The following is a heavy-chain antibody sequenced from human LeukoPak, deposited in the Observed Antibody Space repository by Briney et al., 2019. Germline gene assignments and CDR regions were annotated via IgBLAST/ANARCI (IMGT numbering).Heavy chain of an antibody. Sequence: GGSLRLSCAASGFTFSSYWMSWVRQAPGKGLEWVANIKQDGSEKYYVDSVKGRFTISRDNAKNSLYLQMNSLRAEDTAVYYCARSIAAAEGPFDYWGQETLVTVSS. D-gene: IGHD6-13*01. CDR2: IKQDGSEK. CDR1: GFTFSSYW. J-gene: IGHJ4*02. V-gene: IGHV3-7*01. CDR3: ARSIAAAEGPFDY.